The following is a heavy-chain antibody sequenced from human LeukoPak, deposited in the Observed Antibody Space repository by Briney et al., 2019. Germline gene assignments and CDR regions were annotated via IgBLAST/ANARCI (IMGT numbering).Heavy chain of an antibody. D-gene: IGHD3-10*01. CDR1: GGTFSSYA. J-gene: IGHJ4*02. CDR3: ASPGITMVRGVMSYFDY. Sequence: SVKVSCKASGGTFSSYAISWVRQAPGQGLEWMGRIIPILGIANYAQKFQGRVTITADKSTSTAYMELSSLRSEDTAVYYCASPGITMVRGVMSYFDYWGQGTLVTVSS. CDR2: IIPILGIA. V-gene: IGHV1-69*10.